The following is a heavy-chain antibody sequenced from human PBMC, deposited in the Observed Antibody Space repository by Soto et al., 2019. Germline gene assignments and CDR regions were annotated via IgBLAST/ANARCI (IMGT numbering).Heavy chain of an antibody. Sequence: SETLSLTCTVSGGSISSGDYHWSWIRQPPGKGLEWIGYIYYSGSTYYNPSLKSRVTISVDTSKNQFSLRAEDTAVYYCARDGPAFVVVPAAPPAPGFDPWGQGTLVTVSS. CDR2: IYYSGST. CDR1: GGSISSGDYH. CDR3: ARDGPAFVVVPAAPPAPGFDP. J-gene: IGHJ5*02. D-gene: IGHD2-2*01. V-gene: IGHV4-30-4*02.